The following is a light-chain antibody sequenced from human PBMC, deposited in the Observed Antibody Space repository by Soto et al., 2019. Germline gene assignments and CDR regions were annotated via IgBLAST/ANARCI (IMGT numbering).Light chain of an antibody. V-gene: IGKV1-5*01. CDR1: QSISSW. Sequence: DLQMTQSPSTLSASVGDRVTLTCRASQSISSWLAWYQQKPGKAPKLLIYDASSLESGVPSRFSGSGSGTEFTLTISSLQPDDFATYYCQQYNSYSWTFGQGTKVDI. CDR2: DAS. J-gene: IGKJ1*01. CDR3: QQYNSYSWT.